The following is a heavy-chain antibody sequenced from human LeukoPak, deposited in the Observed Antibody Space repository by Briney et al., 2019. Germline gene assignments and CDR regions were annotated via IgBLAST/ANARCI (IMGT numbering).Heavy chain of an antibody. CDR1: GFTFTSYN. D-gene: IGHD6-13*01. V-gene: IGHV3-48*04. CDR2: ISSSGSTI. Sequence: PGGSLRLSCAASGFTFTSYNMNWVRQAPGKGLEWISFISSSGSTIYYADSVKGRFTISRHNAKNSLYLQMNSLRAEDTAVYYCARISSSWHYFDYWGQGTLVTVSS. CDR3: ARISSSWHYFDY. J-gene: IGHJ4*02.